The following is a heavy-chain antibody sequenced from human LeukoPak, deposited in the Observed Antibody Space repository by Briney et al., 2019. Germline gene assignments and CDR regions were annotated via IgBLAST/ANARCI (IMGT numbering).Heavy chain of an antibody. CDR1: GYTFTSYG. J-gene: IGHJ4*02. CDR3: AVQFGDYAPFDY. CDR2: ISAYNGNT. D-gene: IGHD4-17*01. Sequence: ASVKVSCKASGYTFTSYGISWVRRAPGQGLEWMGWISAYNGNTIYEQKFQGRVTMSTDTSTSTAYLEVRGLRSDDTAVFYCAVQFGDYAPFDYWGQGTLVTVSS. V-gene: IGHV1-18*01.